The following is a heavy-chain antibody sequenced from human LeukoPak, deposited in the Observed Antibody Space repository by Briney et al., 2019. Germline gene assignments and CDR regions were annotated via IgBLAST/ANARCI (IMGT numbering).Heavy chain of an antibody. CDR3: AKDSAFYYIDV. D-gene: IGHD3-10*01. J-gene: IGHJ6*03. CDR1: GFTFNNYG. V-gene: IGHV3-30*02. Sequence: GGSLRLSCAASGFTFNNYGMHWVRQAPGKGLEWVAFIRYNGNNQYYADSVKGRFTISRDNSKNTLYLQMNSLKGNDTAVYYCAKDSAFYYIDVWGKGTTVIISS. CDR2: IRYNGNNQ.